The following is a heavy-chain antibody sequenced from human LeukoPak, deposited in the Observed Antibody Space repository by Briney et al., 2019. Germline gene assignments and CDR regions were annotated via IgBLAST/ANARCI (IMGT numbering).Heavy chain of an antibody. Sequence: PGGSLRLSCAASGFTFSSYWMHWVRQAPGKGLVWVSRINNDGTYTNYADSVKGRFTISRDNAKNTLYPQMNSLRAEDTAVYYCAREGGYSSGPDYWGQGALVTVSS. V-gene: IGHV3-74*01. D-gene: IGHD5-18*01. CDR2: INNDGTYT. CDR1: GFTFSSYW. CDR3: AREGGYSSGPDY. J-gene: IGHJ4*02.